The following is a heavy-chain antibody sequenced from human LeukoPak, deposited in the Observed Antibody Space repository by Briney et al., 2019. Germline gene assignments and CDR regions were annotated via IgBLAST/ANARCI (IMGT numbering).Heavy chain of an antibody. CDR3: ARRYYDSSGSRRFDY. V-gene: IGHV4-34*01. J-gene: IGHJ4*02. D-gene: IGHD3-22*01. Sequence: SSETLSLTCAVYGGSFSGYYWSWIRQPPGKGLEWIGEINHSGSTNYNPSLKSRVTMSVDTSKNQFSLKLSSVTAADTAVYYCARRYYDSSGSRRFDYWGQGTLVTVSS. CDR1: GGSFSGYY. CDR2: INHSGST.